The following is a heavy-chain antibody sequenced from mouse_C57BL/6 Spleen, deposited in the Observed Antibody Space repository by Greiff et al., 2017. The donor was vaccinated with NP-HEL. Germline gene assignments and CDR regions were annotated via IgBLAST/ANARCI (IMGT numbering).Heavy chain of an antibody. V-gene: IGHV1-64*01. CDR3: ARGRLGWLSDY. J-gene: IGHJ2*01. D-gene: IGHD2-3*01. CDR1: GYTFTSYW. Sequence: QVQLQQPGAELVKPGASVKLSCKASGYTFTSYWMHWVKQRPGQGLEWIGMIHPNSGSTNYNEKFKSKATLTVDKSSSTAYMQRSLLSSEDAAVYYCARGRLGWLSDYWGQGTTLTVSS. CDR2: IHPNSGST.